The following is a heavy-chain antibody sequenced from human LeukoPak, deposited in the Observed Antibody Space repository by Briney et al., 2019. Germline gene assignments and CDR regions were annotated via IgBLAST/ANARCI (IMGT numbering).Heavy chain of an antibody. CDR1: ALTFSSYG. D-gene: IGHD3-22*01. V-gene: IGHV3-23*01. CDR3: ANYYYDSSGYDY. Sequence: GGSLRLSCAASALTFSSYGMSWVRQAPGKGLEWVSAISGSGGSTYYADSVKGRFTISRDNSKNTLYLQMNSLRAEDTAVYYCANYYYDSSGYDYWGQGTLITVSS. CDR2: ISGSGGST. J-gene: IGHJ4*02.